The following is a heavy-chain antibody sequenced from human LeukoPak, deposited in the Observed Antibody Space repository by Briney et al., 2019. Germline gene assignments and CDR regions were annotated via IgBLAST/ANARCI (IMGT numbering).Heavy chain of an antibody. D-gene: IGHD2-2*01. CDR2: ISSNGGST. CDR3: ARCSSTSCWFDY. V-gene: IGHV3-64*01. J-gene: IGHJ4*02. Sequence: GGSLRLSCAASGFTFSSYAMHWVRQAPGEGLEYVPAISSNGGSTYYANSVKGRFTISRDNSKNTLYLQMGSLRAEDMAVYYCARCSSTSCWFDYWGQGTLVTVSS. CDR1: GFTFSSYA.